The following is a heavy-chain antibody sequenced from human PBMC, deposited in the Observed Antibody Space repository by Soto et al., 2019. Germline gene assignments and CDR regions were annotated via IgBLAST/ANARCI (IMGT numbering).Heavy chain of an antibody. D-gene: IGHD5-12*01. CDR3: ARGGRDGYTYYYYYYGMDV. J-gene: IGHJ6*02. CDR1: GGSISSGDYY. Sequence: SETLSLTCTVSGGSISSGDYYWSWIRQPPGKGLEWIGYIYYSGSTYYNPSLKSRVTISVDTSKNQFSLKLSSVTAADTAVYYCARGGRDGYTYYYYYYGMDVWGQGTTVTVSS. CDR2: IYYSGST. V-gene: IGHV4-30-4*01.